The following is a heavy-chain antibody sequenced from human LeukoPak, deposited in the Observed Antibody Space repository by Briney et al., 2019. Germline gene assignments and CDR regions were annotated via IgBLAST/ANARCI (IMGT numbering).Heavy chain of an antibody. CDR3: ARGYYYYDSSGPDAFDI. V-gene: IGHV1-8*03. CDR2: MKPNSGNT. J-gene: IGHJ3*02. CDR1: GYTFTSYD. D-gene: IGHD3-22*01. Sequence: ASVKVSCKASGYTFTSYDINWLRQATGQGLEWMGWMKPNSGNTGYAQKFQGRVTITRNTSISTAYMELSSLRSEDTAVYYCARGYYYYDSSGPDAFDIWGQGTMVTVSS.